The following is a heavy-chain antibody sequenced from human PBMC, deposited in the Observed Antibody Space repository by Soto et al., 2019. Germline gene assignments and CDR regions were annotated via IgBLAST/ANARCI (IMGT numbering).Heavy chain of an antibody. Sequence: EVQLLESGGGLVQPGWSLRLSCAASGFTFSSYAMSWVRQAPGKGLEWVSAISGSGGSTYYADSVKGRFTISRDNSKNTLYLQMNSLRAEDTAVYYCAKTPALYGDSATFDYWGQGTLVTVSS. CDR1: GFTFSSYA. CDR2: ISGSGGST. J-gene: IGHJ4*02. CDR3: AKTPALYGDSATFDY. V-gene: IGHV3-23*01. D-gene: IGHD4-17*01.